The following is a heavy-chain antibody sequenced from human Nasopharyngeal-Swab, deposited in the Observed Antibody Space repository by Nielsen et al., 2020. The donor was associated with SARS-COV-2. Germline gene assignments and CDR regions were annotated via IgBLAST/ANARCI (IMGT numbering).Heavy chain of an antibody. V-gene: IGHV4-34*01. CDR1: GGSFSGYY. J-gene: IGHJ4*02. Sequence: SETLSLTCAVYGGSFSGYYWSWIRQPPGQRLEWIGEINDSGSTNYNPSLKSRVTISVDTSKNQFSLKLSSVTAADTAVYFCARGDGRTVWRSYSFDSWGQGTLVTVSS. D-gene: IGHD1-26*01. CDR2: INDSGST. CDR3: ARGDGRTVWRSYSFDS.